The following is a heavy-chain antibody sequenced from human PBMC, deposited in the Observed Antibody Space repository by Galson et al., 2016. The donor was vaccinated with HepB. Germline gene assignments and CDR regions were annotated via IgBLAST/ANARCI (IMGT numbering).Heavy chain of an antibody. V-gene: IGHV3-33*01. CDR3: AREGSIAMATIDN. J-gene: IGHJ4*02. Sequence: SLRLSCAASGFTFSTYGMHWVRQAPGKGLEWVAVIWYDGSNKYYADSVKGRFTISRDNSKNTLHLQMNSLRVEDTAVYYCAREGSIAMATIDNWGQGTLVTVSS. CDR1: GFTFSTYG. D-gene: IGHD5-24*01. CDR2: IWYDGSNK.